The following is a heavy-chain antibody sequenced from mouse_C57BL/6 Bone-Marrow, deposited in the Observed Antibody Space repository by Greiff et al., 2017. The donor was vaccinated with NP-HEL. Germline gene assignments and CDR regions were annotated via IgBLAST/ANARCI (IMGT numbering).Heavy chain of an antibody. Sequence: VQLQQSGPELVKPGASVKISCKASGYSFTGYYMNWVKQSPEKSLEWIGEINPSTGGTTYNQKFKAKATLTVDKSSSTAYMQLKSLTSEASAVYYCAREPSPYDYEGFAYWGQGTLVTVSA. CDR1: GYSFTGYY. CDR2: INPSTGGT. J-gene: IGHJ3*01. V-gene: IGHV1-42*01. D-gene: IGHD2-4*01. CDR3: AREPSPYDYEGFAY.